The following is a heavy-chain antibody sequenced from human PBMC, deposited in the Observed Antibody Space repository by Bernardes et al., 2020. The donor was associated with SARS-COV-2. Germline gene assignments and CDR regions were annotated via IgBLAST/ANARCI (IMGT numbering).Heavy chain of an antibody. CDR3: ARFDGGSLKFDY. CDR1: GGSISSHY. CDR2: IYYSGST. D-gene: IGHD3-10*01. Sequence: SETLSLTCTVSGGSISSHYWSWIRQPPGKGLEWIGYIYYSGSTNYNPSLKSRVTISVDTSKNQFSLKLSSVAAADTAVYYCARFDGGSLKFDYWGQGTLVTVSS. J-gene: IGHJ4*02. V-gene: IGHV4-59*11.